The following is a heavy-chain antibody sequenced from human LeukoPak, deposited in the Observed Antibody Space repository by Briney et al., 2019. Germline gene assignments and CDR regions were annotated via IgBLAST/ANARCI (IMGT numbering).Heavy chain of an antibody. D-gene: IGHD6-6*01. J-gene: IGHJ4*02. Sequence: KPSETLSLTCAVYGGSFSGYYWSWIRQPPGKGLEWIGEINHSGSTNYNPSLKSRVTISVDTSKNQFSLKLSSVTAADTAVYYCASDTYSSSNYWGQGTLVTVSS. CDR3: ASDTYSSSNY. CDR1: GGSFSGYY. CDR2: INHSGST. V-gene: IGHV4-34*01.